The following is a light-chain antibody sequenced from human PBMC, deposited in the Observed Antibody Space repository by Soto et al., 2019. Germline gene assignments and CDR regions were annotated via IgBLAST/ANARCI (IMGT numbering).Light chain of an antibody. CDR3: QQYGNSPVT. V-gene: IGKV3-20*01. J-gene: IGKJ4*01. CDR2: GAS. Sequence: EIVLTQSPGTLSLSPGDRATLSCRASQSVRSTYLAWYQQKPGQAPRLLIYGASSRATGIPDRFSGSGSGTDVTLTISRLEPEDFSVYYCQQYGNSPVTFGGGTKVEIK. CDR1: QSVRSTY.